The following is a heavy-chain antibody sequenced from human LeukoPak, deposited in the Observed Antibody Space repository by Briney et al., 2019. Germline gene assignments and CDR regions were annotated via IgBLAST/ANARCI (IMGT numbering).Heavy chain of an antibody. CDR2: IYYSGST. D-gene: IGHD2-2*01. CDR3: ARRGEGSSMSRFEY. J-gene: IGHJ4*02. Sequence: SETLSLTCTVSGGSISSSTYYWGWIRQPPGKGLEWIGSIYYSGSTYYNPSLKSRVTISVDMSKKQFSLKLSSVTAADTAVYYCARRGEGSSMSRFEYWGQGTLVTVSS. CDR1: GGSISSSTYY. V-gene: IGHV4-39*01.